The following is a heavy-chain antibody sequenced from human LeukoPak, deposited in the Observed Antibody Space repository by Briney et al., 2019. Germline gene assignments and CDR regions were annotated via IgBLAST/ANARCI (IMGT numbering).Heavy chain of an antibody. V-gene: IGHV3-33*01. CDR3: ARDGSYYYDSSWFDY. D-gene: IGHD3-22*01. CDR2: IWYDGSNK. Sequence: PGGSLRLSCAASGFTFSSYGMHWVRQAPGKGLEWVAVIWYDGSNKYYADSVKGRFTISRDNSKNTLYLQMNSLRAKDTAVYYCARDGSYYYDSSWFDYWGQGTLVTVSS. J-gene: IGHJ4*02. CDR1: GFTFSSYG.